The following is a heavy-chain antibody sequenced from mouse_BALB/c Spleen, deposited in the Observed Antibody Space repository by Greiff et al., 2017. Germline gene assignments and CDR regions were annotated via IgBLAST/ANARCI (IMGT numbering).Heavy chain of an antibody. J-gene: IGHJ4*01. Sequence: VHVKQSGAELVKPGASVKLSCTASGFNIKDTYMHWVKQRPEQGLEWIGRIDPANGNTKYDPKFQGKATITADTSSNTAYLQLSSLTSEDTAVYYCARHPSYRSYAMDYWGQGTSVTVSS. CDR2: IDPANGNT. CDR1: GFNIKDTY. V-gene: IGHV14-3*02. D-gene: IGHD2-14*01. CDR3: ARHPSYRSYAMDY.